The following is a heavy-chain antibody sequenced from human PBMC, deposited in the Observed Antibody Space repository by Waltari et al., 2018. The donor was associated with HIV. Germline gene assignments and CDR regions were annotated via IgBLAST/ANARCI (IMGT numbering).Heavy chain of an antibody. CDR3: TKAESFFHPPDY. J-gene: IGHJ4*02. V-gene: IGHV3-9*01. CDR2: ISWNSDST. CDR1: GFTFDDYA. Sequence: DVQLVESGGGLVQPGRSLRLSCAASGFTFDDYAMHWVRQVSGKGLEWVSGISWNSDSTGYADSVKGRFTISRDNAKTSLYLQMNSLRTEDTALYYCTKAESFFHPPDYWGQGTLVTVSS. D-gene: IGHD3-10*01.